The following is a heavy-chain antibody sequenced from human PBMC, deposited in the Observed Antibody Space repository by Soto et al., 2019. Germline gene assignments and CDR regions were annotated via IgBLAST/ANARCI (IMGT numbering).Heavy chain of an antibody. Sequence: QVQLVESGGGVAQPGRSLRLSCVASGFTFSHYGMNWVRQAPGKGLEWVAGIWYDGSKKLYGDSVKGRLTISRDNSXTTLSVQVNSLRAEDTGVYYCARDSDTTGHFSHFDLWGQGTLVIVSS. J-gene: IGHJ4*02. D-gene: IGHD3-22*01. CDR1: GFTFSHYG. V-gene: IGHV3-33*01. CDR2: IWYDGSKK. CDR3: ARDSDTTGHFSHFDL.